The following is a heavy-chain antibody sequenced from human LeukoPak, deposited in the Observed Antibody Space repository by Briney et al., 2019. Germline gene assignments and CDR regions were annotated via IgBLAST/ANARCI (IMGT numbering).Heavy chain of an antibody. V-gene: IGHV3-48*01. CDR1: GFTFSSYS. Sequence: GGSLRLSCAASGFTFSSYSMNWVRQAPGKGLEWVSYISSSSSTIYYADSVKGRFTISRDNAKNSLYLQMNSLRAKDTAVYYCARDGYSSSLNYFDYWGQGTLVTVSS. D-gene: IGHD6-6*01. J-gene: IGHJ4*02. CDR2: ISSSSSTI. CDR3: ARDGYSSSLNYFDY.